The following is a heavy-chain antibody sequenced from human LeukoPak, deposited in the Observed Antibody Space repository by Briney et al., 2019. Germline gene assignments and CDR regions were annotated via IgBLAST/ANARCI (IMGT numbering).Heavy chain of an antibody. CDR3: ARDATQGGWFDP. Sequence: PSETLSLTCTVSGDSISSGDYYWSWIRQPAGKGLEWIGRISSSGSTNYNPSLKSRVTISVDTSKNQFSLKLSSVTAADTAVYYCARDATQGGWFDPWGQGTLVTVSS. CDR2: ISSSGST. V-gene: IGHV4-61*02. CDR1: GDSISSGDYY. J-gene: IGHJ5*02.